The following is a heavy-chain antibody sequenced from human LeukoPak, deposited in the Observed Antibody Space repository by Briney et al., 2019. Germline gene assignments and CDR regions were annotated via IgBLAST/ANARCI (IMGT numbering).Heavy chain of an antibody. Sequence: GGSLRLSCAASGFTFSSYSMNWVRQAPGKGLEWVSYISSSSSTIYYADSVKGRFTISRDNAKNSLYLQMNSLRDEDTAVYYCARDNYDFWSGHSAHMDVWGKGTTVTVSS. CDR3: ARDNYDFWSGHSAHMDV. J-gene: IGHJ6*04. CDR2: ISSSSSTI. CDR1: GFTFSSYS. V-gene: IGHV3-48*02. D-gene: IGHD3-3*01.